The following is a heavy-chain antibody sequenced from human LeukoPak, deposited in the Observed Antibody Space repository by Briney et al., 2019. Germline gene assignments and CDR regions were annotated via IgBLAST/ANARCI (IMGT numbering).Heavy chain of an antibody. CDR3: ARHPTALVSYGFDP. D-gene: IGHD5-18*01. J-gene: IGHJ5*02. Sequence: SETLSLTCTVSGGSFSNYYWSWIRQPPGKGLEWIGYIYYSGSTNYNPSLKSRVTISVDTSRNQFSLNLSSVTAADTAVYYCARHPTALVSYGFDPWGQGTLVTVSS. V-gene: IGHV4-59*08. CDR2: IYYSGST. CDR1: GGSFSNYY.